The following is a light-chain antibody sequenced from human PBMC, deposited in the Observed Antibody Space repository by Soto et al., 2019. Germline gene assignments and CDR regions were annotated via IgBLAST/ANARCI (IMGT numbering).Light chain of an antibody. CDR2: DVS. CDR1: SSDVGGYNY. CDR3: SSYTSNNTLL. Sequence: QSALTQPASVSGAPGQAIAISCIGTSSDVGGYNYVSWYQQYQGKAPKLMIYDVSNRPSGVSNRFPGSKSGNTASLTISGLQAEDEADYYCSSYTSNNTLLFGIGTKVTVL. V-gene: IGLV2-14*03. J-gene: IGLJ1*01.